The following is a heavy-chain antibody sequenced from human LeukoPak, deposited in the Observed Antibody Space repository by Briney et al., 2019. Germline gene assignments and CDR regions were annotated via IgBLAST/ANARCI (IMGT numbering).Heavy chain of an antibody. D-gene: IGHD3-3*01. CDR2: INHSGST. V-gene: IGHV4-34*01. CDR1: GGSFSGYY. CDR3: AREVVGYYDFWSGYINNWFDP. J-gene: IGHJ5*02. Sequence: SETLSLTCAVYGGSFSGYYWSWIRQPPGKGLEWIGEINHSGSTNYNPSLKSRVTISVDTSKNQFSLKLSSVTAADTAVYYCAREVVGYYDFWSGYINNWFDPWGQGTLVTVSS.